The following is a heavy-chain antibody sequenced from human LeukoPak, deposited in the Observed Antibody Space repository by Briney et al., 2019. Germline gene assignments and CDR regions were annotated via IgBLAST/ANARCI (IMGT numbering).Heavy chain of an antibody. Sequence: GASVKVSXKASGYTFTGYYMHWVRQAPGQGLERMGWINPNSGATNYAQKFQGRVTMTRDTSISTAYMELSRLRSDDTAVYYCARLTNAWGQGTLVTVSS. CDR2: INPNSGAT. V-gene: IGHV1-2*02. CDR3: ARLTNA. CDR1: GYTFTGYY. J-gene: IGHJ5*02.